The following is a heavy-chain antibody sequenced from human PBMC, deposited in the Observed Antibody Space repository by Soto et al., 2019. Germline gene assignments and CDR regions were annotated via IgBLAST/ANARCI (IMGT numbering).Heavy chain of an antibody. V-gene: IGHV3-48*01. Sequence: GGSQRLSCAASGFTFSSYSMNWVRQAPGKGLEWVSYISSSSSTIYYPGSVKGRFTISRENAKNSLYLQMNSLRAGDTAVYYCARKKQYGDYFDYWGQGTLVTVSS. CDR1: GFTFSSYS. D-gene: IGHD4-17*01. CDR3: ARKKQYGDYFDY. J-gene: IGHJ4*02. CDR2: ISSSSSTI.